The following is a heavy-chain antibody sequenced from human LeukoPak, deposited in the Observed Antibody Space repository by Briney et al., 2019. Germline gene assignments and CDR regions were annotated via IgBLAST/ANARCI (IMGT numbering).Heavy chain of an antibody. Sequence: ASVKVSCKASGYTFTSYGISWVRQAPGQGLEWMGGIIPIFGTANYAQKFQGRVTITADESTSTAYMELSSLRSEDTAVYYCASGDCSSTSCHAIGYFSYYYYMDVWGEGTTVTVSS. CDR2: IIPIFGTA. D-gene: IGHD2-2*01. CDR3: ASGDCSSTSCHAIGYFSYYYYMDV. CDR1: GYTFTSYG. V-gene: IGHV1-69*13. J-gene: IGHJ6*03.